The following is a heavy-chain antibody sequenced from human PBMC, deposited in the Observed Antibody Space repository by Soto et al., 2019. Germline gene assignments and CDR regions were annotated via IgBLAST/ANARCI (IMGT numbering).Heavy chain of an antibody. Sequence: SVKVSCKASGGTFSSYAISWVRQAPGQGLEWTGGIIPIFGTANYAQKFQGRVTITADESTSTAYMELSSLRSEDTAVYYCARGIAAAGTGFDYWGQGTLVTVSS. CDR2: IIPIFGTA. CDR1: GGTFSSYA. V-gene: IGHV1-69*13. D-gene: IGHD6-13*01. CDR3: ARGIAAAGTGFDY. J-gene: IGHJ4*02.